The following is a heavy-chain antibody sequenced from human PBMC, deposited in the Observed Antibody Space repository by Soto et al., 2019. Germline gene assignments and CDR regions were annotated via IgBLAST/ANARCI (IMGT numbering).Heavy chain of an antibody. CDR3: ARFVVVTALLDY. V-gene: IGHV1-18*04. CDR2: ISAYNGNT. Sequence: ASVKVSCKASGYACTIYGISCVLQAPGQGLEWMGWISAYNGNTNYAQKLQGRVTMTTDTSTSTAYMELRSLRSDDTAVYYCARFVVVTALLDYWGQGTLVTVSS. J-gene: IGHJ4*02. D-gene: IGHD2-21*02. CDR1: GYACTIYG.